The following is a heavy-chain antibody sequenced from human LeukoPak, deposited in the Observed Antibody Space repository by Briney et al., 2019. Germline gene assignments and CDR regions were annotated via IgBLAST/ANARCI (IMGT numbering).Heavy chain of an antibody. V-gene: IGHV1-2*02. D-gene: IGHD1-26*01. CDR2: MNPNSGGT. CDR3: ERGGLVGATAFDI. J-gene: IGHJ3*02. Sequence: GASVKVSCKASGYTFTSYDINWVRQATGQGLEWMGWMNPNSGGTNYAQKFQGRVTMTRDTSISTAYMELSRLRSDDTAVYYCERGGLVGATAFDIWGQGTMVTVSS. CDR1: GYTFTSYD.